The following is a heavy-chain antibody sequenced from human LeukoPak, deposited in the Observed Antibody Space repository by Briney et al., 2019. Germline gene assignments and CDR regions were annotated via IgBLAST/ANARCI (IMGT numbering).Heavy chain of an antibody. V-gene: IGHV1-8*02. CDR2: MNPNSGNT. CDR3: ARGVVPYSSGWTGDDY. D-gene: IGHD6-19*01. Sequence: GASVKVSCKASGYTFTSYAMHWVRQAPGQRLEWMGWMNPNSGNTGYAQKFQGRVTMTRNTSISTAYMELSSLRSEDTAVYYCARGVVPYSSGWTGDDYWGQGTLVTVSS. CDR1: GYTFTSYA. J-gene: IGHJ4*02.